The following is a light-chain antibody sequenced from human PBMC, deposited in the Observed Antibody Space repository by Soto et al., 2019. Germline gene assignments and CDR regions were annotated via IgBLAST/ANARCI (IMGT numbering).Light chain of an antibody. CDR1: QGVGTS. J-gene: IGKJ2*01. CDR3: QQYGTSPPFT. CDR2: EAS. Sequence: EVVLTQSPATLPLSPGERATLSCRASQGVGTSLAWYQQKPGQAPKLLIYEASNRATGIPARFSGSGSGTDFTLTISRLEPEDFAVYFCQQYGTSPPFTFGQGTK. V-gene: IGKV3-20*01.